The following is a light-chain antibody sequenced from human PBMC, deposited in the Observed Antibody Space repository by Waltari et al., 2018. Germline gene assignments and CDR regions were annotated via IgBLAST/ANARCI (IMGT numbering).Light chain of an antibody. J-gene: IGLJ3*02. Sequence: QSVLTQPPSASGTPGQTVTISCSGSTSNIGSTTGNCYQKVPGTAPKLLIYSNNERPSGVPDRFSGSKSGTSASLAIRGLLSEDEGDYYCAPWDDSLNGPVFGGGTRLTVL. CDR3: APWDDSLNGPV. CDR1: TSNIGSTT. CDR2: SNN. V-gene: IGLV1-44*01.